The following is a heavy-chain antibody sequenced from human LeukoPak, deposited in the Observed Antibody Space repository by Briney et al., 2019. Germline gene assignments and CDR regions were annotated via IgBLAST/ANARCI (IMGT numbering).Heavy chain of an antibody. CDR1: GYTFTSYY. D-gene: IGHD3-9*01. V-gene: IGHV1-46*01. Sequence: GASVKVSCKASGYTFTSYYMHWVRQAPGQGLGWMGIIHPSGGSTSYAQKFQGRVTMTRDTSTSTVYMELSSLRPEDTAVYYCARDDILTGGFDYWGQGTLVTVSS. J-gene: IGHJ4*02. CDR2: IHPSGGST. CDR3: ARDDILTGGFDY.